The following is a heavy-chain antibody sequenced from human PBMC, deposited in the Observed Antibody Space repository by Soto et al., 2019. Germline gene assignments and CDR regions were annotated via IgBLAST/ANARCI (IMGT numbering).Heavy chain of an antibody. CDR2: ISAHNGNT. J-gene: IGHJ4*02. D-gene: IGHD1-1*01. CDR1: GYAFTTYG. V-gene: IGHV1-18*01. Sequence: QVHLVQSGAEVKKPGASVKVSCKGSGYAFTTYGITWVRQAPGQGLEWMGWISAHNGNTNYSQKLQGRATVTRDTSTSTAYMELRSLRSDDTAVYYCARGRYGDYWGQGALVTVSS. CDR3: ARGRYGDY.